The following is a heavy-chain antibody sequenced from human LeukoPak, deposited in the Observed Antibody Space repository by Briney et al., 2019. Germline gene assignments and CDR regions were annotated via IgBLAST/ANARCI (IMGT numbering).Heavy chain of an antibody. J-gene: IGHJ3*01. CDR3: AKDESINYYDSSGYPDAFDV. CDR1: GFTFSSYA. V-gene: IGHV3-23*01. D-gene: IGHD3-22*01. Sequence: PGGSLRLSCAASGFTFSSYAMSWVRQAPGKWLEWVSAISGSGGSTYYADSVKGRFTISRDNSKNTLYLQMNSLRAEDTAVYYCAKDESINYYDSSGYPDAFDVWGQGTMVTVSS. CDR2: ISGSGGST.